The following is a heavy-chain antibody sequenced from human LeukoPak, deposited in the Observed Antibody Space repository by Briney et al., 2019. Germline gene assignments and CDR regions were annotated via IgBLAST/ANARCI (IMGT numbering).Heavy chain of an antibody. Sequence: GGSLRLSCAASGFTFSTYSMSWVRQAPGKGLEWVSGINWNGGSTGYADSVKGRFTISRDNAKNSLYLQMNSLRAEDTALYYCARGVGGADYYYYYMDVWGKGTTVTVSS. V-gene: IGHV3-20*04. CDR1: GFTFSTYS. CDR3: ARGVGGADYYYYYMDV. D-gene: IGHD2-8*01. CDR2: INWNGGST. J-gene: IGHJ6*03.